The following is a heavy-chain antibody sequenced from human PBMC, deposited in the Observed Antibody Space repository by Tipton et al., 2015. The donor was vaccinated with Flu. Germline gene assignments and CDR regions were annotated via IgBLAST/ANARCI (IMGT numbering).Heavy chain of an antibody. CDR2: TTYSGTT. CDR3: ARHSGSRSYPLDY. V-gene: IGHV4-59*08. J-gene: IGHJ4*02. CDR1: GDSMGTYS. Sequence: TLSLTCTVSGDSMGTYSWSWIRQPPGKGLEWIGYTTYSGTTSYNPSLQSRVSISIDTSKNQFSLKLSSVTAADPAVDYCARHSGSRSYPLDYWGQGTLVTVSS. D-gene: IGHD3-10*01.